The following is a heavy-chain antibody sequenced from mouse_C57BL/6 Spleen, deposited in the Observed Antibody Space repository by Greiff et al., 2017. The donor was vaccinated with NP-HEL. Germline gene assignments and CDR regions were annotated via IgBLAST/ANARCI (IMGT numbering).Heavy chain of an antibody. D-gene: IGHD1-1*01. CDR1: GFTFSDYY. V-gene: IGHV5-16*01. CDR2: INYDGSST. CDR3: ARGEVYYYGSSSYFDY. J-gene: IGHJ2*01. Sequence: EVKLVESEGGLVQPGSSMKLSCTASGFTFSDYYMAWVRQVPEKGLEWVANINYDGSSTYYLDSLKSRFIISRDNAKNILYLQMSSLKSEDTATYYCARGEVYYYGSSSYFDYWGQGTTLTVSS.